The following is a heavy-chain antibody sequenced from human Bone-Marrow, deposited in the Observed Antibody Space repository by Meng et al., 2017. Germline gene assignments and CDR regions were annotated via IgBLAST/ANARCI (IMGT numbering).Heavy chain of an antibody. CDR2: IIPIFGTA. D-gene: IGHD4-23*01. Sequence: SVKVSCKASGGTFSSYAISWVRQAPGQGLEWMGGIIPIFGTANYAQKFQGRVTITADKSTSTAYMELSSLRSEDTAVYYCARVFYGGNGGDRYYYYYGMDVWGQGTMVTVSS. CDR3: ARVFYGGNGGDRYYYYYGMDV. CDR1: GGTFSSYA. J-gene: IGHJ6*02. V-gene: IGHV1-69*06.